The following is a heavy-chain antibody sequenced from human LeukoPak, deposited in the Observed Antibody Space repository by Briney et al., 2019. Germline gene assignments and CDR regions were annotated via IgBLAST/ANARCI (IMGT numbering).Heavy chain of an antibody. CDR3: ARRIAARYWFDP. J-gene: IGHJ5*02. Sequence: SETLSLTCTVSGASISSSTYYWGWIRQPPGKGLEWIGSIYYSGSTYYNPSLKSRVTISVDTSKNQFSLKLSSVTAADTAVYYCARRIAARYWFDPWGQGTLVTVSS. V-gene: IGHV4-39*07. D-gene: IGHD6-6*01. CDR2: IYYSGST. CDR1: GASISSSTYY.